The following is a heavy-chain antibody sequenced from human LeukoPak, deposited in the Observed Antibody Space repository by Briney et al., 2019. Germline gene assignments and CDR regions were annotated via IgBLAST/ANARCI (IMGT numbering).Heavy chain of an antibody. CDR1: GYTFTGYY. CDR3: ARAGIVATMTLTGLTDY. D-gene: IGHD5-12*01. CDR2: INPNSGGT. Sequence: VASVKVSCKASGYTFTGYYMHWVRQAPGQGLEWMGWINPNSGGTNYAQKFQGRVTMTRDTSISTAYMELSRLRSDDTAVYYCARAGIVATMTLTGLTDYWGQGTLVTVSS. V-gene: IGHV1-2*02. J-gene: IGHJ4*02.